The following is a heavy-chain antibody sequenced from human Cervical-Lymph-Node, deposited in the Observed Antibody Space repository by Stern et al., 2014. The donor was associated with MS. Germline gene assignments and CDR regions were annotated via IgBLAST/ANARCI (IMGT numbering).Heavy chain of an antibody. J-gene: IGHJ6*02. CDR3: ARELSGMYGMDV. Sequence: VQLEASGPGLVKPSQTLSLTCTVSGGSINNGDYYWSLVRQHPGKGLEWLGYIYDSGATYYNPSLKGRLTISVDTSKRHFSLKLTSVTAADTAVYYCARELSGMYGMDVWGQGTTVTVSS. V-gene: IGHV4-31*03. CDR1: GGSINNGDYY. D-gene: IGHD1-1*01. CDR2: IYDSGAT.